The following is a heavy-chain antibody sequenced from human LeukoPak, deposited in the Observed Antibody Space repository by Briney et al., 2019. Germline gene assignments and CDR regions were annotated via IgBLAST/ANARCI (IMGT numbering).Heavy chain of an antibody. J-gene: IGHJ4*02. V-gene: IGHV4-61*02. D-gene: IGHD3-22*01. Sequence: SQTLSLXCTVSGGSISSGSYYWSWIRQPAEKGLEWIGRIYTSGITNYNPSLKSRVTISVDTSQNQFSLQLSSVTAADTAVYYGARDAGRSGYSYWGQGTLVTVSS. CDR3: ARDAGRSGYSY. CDR2: IYTSGIT. CDR1: GGSISSGSYY.